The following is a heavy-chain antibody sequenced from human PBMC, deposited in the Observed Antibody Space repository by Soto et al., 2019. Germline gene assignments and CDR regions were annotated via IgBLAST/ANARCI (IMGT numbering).Heavy chain of an antibody. CDR1: GGSFSGYY. D-gene: IGHD3-22*01. J-gene: IGHJ5*02. V-gene: IGHV4-34*01. CDR3: ARGDRRRCSAFGQWFDP. CDR2: INHSGST. Sequence: QVQLQQWGAGLLKPSETLSLTCAVYGGSFSGYYWSWIRQPPGKGLEWIGEINHSGSTNYNPSLKSRVTIPVDTSKNQFTLKLSSVTAADTAVYYCARGDRRRCSAFGQWFDPWGQGTLVAVAS.